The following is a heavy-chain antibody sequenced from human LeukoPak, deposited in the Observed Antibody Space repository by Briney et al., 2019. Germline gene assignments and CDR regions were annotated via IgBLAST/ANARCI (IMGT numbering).Heavy chain of an antibody. D-gene: IGHD5-18*01. V-gene: IGHV4-59*01. CDR1: GGSISSCY. CDR2: IYYRGSP. CDR3: ARGQTGVTAMASWDY. J-gene: IGHJ4*02. Sequence: SETLSLTCTVSGGSISSCYWSWIRQPPGKGLEWIGYIYYRGSPNFNPPLKSRVTISVDTSKNQYSLKLSSVTAADTAVYYCARGQTGVTAMASWDYWGQGTLVTVSS.